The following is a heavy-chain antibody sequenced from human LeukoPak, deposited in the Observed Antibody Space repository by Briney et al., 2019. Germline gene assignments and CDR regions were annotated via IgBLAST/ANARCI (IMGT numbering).Heavy chain of an antibody. CDR3: AKAYCSSTSCYPRDHDAFDI. V-gene: IGHV3-23*01. Sequence: GGSLRLSCAASGFTFSSYVMNWVRQAPGKGLEWVSGISASGGIKDYTDSVKGRFTISRDNAKNSLYLQMNSLRAEDTALYYCAKAYCSSTSCYPRDHDAFDIWGQGTMVTVSS. J-gene: IGHJ3*02. CDR2: ISASGGIK. D-gene: IGHD2-2*01. CDR1: GFTFSSYV.